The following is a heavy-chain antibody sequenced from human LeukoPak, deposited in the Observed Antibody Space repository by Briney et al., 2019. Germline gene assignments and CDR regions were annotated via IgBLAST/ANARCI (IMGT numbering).Heavy chain of an antibody. CDR3: AKDQYPHYYDSSGYYPPFDY. V-gene: IGHV3-30*18. J-gene: IGHJ4*02. Sequence: PGGSLRLSCAASGFTFSSYGMHWVRQAPGKGLEWVAVISYDGSNKYYADSVKGRFTISRDNSKNTLYLQMNSLRAEDTAVYYCAKDQYPHYYDSSGYYPPFDYWGQGTLVTVSS. CDR2: ISYDGSNK. D-gene: IGHD3-22*01. CDR1: GFTFSSYG.